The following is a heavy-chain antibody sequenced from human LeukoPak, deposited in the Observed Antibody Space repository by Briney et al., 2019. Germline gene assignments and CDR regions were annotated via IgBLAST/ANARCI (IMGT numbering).Heavy chain of an antibody. CDR1: GFTFSSYS. V-gene: IGHV3-21*01. CDR3: ARKSIAAAGYFDY. CDR2: ISSSSSYI. Sequence: GGSLRLSCAASGFTFSSYSMNWVRQAPGKGLEWVSSISSSSSYIYYADSVKGRFTISRDNAKNSLYLQMNSLRAEDTAVYYCARKSIAAAGYFDYWGQGTLDTVSS. J-gene: IGHJ4*02. D-gene: IGHD6-13*01.